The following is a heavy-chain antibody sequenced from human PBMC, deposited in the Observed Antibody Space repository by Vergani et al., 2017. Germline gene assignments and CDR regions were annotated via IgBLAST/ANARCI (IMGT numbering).Heavy chain of an antibody. V-gene: IGHV3-21*01. CDR1: GFTFSSYS. CDR3: ARGGGYSSGWYGH. Sequence: VQLVESGGGVVQPGRSLRLSCAASGFTFSSYSMNWVRQAPGKGLEWVSSISSSSSYIYYADSVKGRFTISRDNAKNSLYLQMNSLRAEDTAVYYCARGGGYSSGWYGHWGQGTLVTVSS. D-gene: IGHD6-19*01. J-gene: IGHJ5*02. CDR2: ISSSSSYI.